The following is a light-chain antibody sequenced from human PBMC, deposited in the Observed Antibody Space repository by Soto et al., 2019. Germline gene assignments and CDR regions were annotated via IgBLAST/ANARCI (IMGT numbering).Light chain of an antibody. CDR2: DAS. V-gene: IGKV3-11*01. CDR1: QSVSSY. J-gene: IGKJ3*01. Sequence: EILLPPTPATLSLSPGERTTLSCRASQSVSSYLAWYQQKPGQAPRLLIYDASNRATGIPARFSGSGSGTVFFLTISSLEPEDFAVYYCQRVTFGPGTKVNIK. CDR3: QRVT.